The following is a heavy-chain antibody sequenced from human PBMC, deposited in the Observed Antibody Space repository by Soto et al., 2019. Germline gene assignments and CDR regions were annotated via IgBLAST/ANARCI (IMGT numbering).Heavy chain of an antibody. CDR3: ARGAFVAAKSYGMDV. Sequence: GSVKVSCKASGYTFTSYYMHWVRQAPGQGLEWMGIINPSGGSTSYAQKFQGRVTMTRDTSTSTVYMELSSLRSEDTAVYYCARGAFVAAKSYGMDVWGQGTTVTVSS. J-gene: IGHJ6*02. D-gene: IGHD2-15*01. CDR1: GYTFTSYY. V-gene: IGHV1-46*01. CDR2: INPSGGST.